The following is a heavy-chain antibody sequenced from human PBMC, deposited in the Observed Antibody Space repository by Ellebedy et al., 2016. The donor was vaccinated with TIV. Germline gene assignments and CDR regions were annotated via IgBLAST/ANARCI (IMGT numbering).Heavy chain of an antibody. Sequence: PGGSLSLSCAVSGFTFSSYEMNWVRQAPGKGLEWVSYISGSASVTAYADSVKGRFTISRDNARTSLYLQMNSLRVDDTAMYYCARSYGARTSGPWGQGTLVTVSS. J-gene: IGHJ5*02. CDR1: GFTFSSYE. V-gene: IGHV3-48*03. D-gene: IGHD3-16*01. CDR3: ARSYGARTSGP. CDR2: ISGSASVT.